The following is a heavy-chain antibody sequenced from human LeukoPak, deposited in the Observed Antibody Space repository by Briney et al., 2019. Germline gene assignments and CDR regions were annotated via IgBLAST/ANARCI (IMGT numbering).Heavy chain of an antibody. CDR3: ARGMTSYCSGGSCYYYYYYMDV. CDR1: GYSISSAYY. D-gene: IGHD2-15*01. CDR2: MYHSGST. V-gene: IGHV4-38-2*02. Sequence: SETLSLTCSVSGYSISSAYYWGWIRQPPGKGLEWIGTMYHSGSTNYNPSLKSRVTISVDTSKNQFSLKLSSVTAADTAVYYCARGMTSYCSGGSCYYYYYYMDVWGKGTTVTVSS. J-gene: IGHJ6*03.